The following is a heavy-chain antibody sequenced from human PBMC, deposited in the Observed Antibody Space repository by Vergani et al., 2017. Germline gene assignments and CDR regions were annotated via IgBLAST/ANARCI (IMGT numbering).Heavy chain of an antibody. CDR1: GGSMSGYY. D-gene: IGHD6-19*01. J-gene: IGHJ5*02. CDR2: MYHSGST. Sequence: QVRLQESGPGRVKPSETLSLTCSVSGGSMSGYYWSWIRQPPGKELEWIGYMYHSGSTNYNPSLKTRVTISVDTSKNQFSLTLTSVTAADTAVYYCASDTHSGQRADRWGQGILVTVTS. CDR3: ASDTHSGQRADR. V-gene: IGHV4-59*01.